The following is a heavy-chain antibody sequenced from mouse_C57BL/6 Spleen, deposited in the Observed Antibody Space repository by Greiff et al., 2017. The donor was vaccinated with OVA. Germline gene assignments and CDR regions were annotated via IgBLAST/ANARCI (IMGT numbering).Heavy chain of an antibody. J-gene: IGHJ3*01. CDR3: AIYDYDGIAY. V-gene: IGHV1-50*01. CDR2: IDPSDSYT. D-gene: IGHD2-4*01. Sequence: VQLQQPGAELVKPGASVKLSCKASGYTFTSYWMQWVKQRPGQGLEWIGEIDPSDSYTNYNQKFKGKATLTVDTSSSTAYMQLSSLTSEDSAVYYCAIYDYDGIAYWGQGTLVTVSA. CDR1: GYTFTSYW.